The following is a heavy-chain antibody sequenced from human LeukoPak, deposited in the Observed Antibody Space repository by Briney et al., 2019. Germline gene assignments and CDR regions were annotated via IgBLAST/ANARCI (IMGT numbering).Heavy chain of an antibody. D-gene: IGHD6-13*01. CDR3: ASLIAAALRGAFDI. CDR1: GASMGSDSYS. Sequence: PSETLSLTCNVSGASMGSDSYSWVWLRQPPGKALEWIGSVYYSGSTYYTPSLKSRVTISVNMSRNHFSLRLNSVAAADTAVYYCASLIAAALRGAFDIWGQGTMVTVSS. CDR2: VYYSGST. J-gene: IGHJ3*02. V-gene: IGHV4-39*02.